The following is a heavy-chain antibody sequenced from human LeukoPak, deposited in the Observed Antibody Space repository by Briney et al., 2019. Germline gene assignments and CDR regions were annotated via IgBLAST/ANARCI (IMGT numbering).Heavy chain of an antibody. CDR3: VRGSGSRGSGWYNGPDY. D-gene: IGHD6-19*01. J-gene: IGHJ4*02. CDR2: INSDGSST. Sequence: GGSLRLSCAASGFTFSNYWMHWVRQAPGKGLVWLSRINSDGSSTSYADSVKGRFTISRDNAKNTLYVQMNSLRDEDAAVYYCVRGSGSRGSGWYNGPDYWGQGTLVTVSS. V-gene: IGHV3-74*01. CDR1: GFTFSNYW.